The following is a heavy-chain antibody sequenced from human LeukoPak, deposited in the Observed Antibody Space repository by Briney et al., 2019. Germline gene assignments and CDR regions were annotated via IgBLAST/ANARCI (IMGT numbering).Heavy chain of an antibody. CDR1: GYTFTSYD. CDR2: MNPNSGNT. D-gene: IGHD3-3*01. V-gene: IGHV1-8*03. Sequence: ASVKVSCKASGYTFTSYDINWVRQATGQGLEWMGWMNPNSGNTGYAQKFQGRVTITRNTSISTAYMELSSLRSEDTAVYYCARGPGDFWSGYHKVWGQGTLVTVSS. CDR3: ARGPGDFWSGYHKV. J-gene: IGHJ4*02.